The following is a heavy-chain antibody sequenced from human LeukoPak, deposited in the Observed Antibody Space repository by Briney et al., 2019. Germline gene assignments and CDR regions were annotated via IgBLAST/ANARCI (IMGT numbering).Heavy chain of an antibody. J-gene: IGHJ4*02. CDR2: IIPIFGIA. CDR1: GGTFSSYA. Sequence: ASVKVSCKASGGTFSSYAISWVRQAPGQGLEWMGRIIPIFGIANYAQKFQGRATITADKSTSTAYMELSSLRSEDTAVYYCARDPDYGGGDYWGQGTLVTVSS. V-gene: IGHV1-69*04. D-gene: IGHD4-23*01. CDR3: ARDPDYGGGDY.